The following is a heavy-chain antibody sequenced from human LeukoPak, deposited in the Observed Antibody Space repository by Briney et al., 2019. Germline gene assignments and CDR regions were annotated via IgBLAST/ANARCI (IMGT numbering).Heavy chain of an antibody. Sequence: GGSLRLSCAASGFTFSSYAMSWVRQAPGKELEWVSAISGSGGSTYYADSVKGRFTISRDNSKNTLYLRMNSLRAEDTAVYYCAKAGSPGYSWYVYWGQGTLVTVSS. CDR2: ISGSGGST. CDR1: GFTFSSYA. D-gene: IGHD6-13*01. J-gene: IGHJ4*02. V-gene: IGHV3-23*01. CDR3: AKAGSPGYSWYVY.